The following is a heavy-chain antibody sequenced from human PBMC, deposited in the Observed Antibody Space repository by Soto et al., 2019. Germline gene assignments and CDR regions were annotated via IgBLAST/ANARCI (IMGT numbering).Heavy chain of an antibody. CDR3: ARDGSSGGTSHYYYYGMDV. Sequence: GGSLRLSCAASGFTFSSYAMHWVRQAPGKGLEYVSAISSNGGSTYYADSVKDRFTISRDNSKNTLYLQMGSLRAEDMAVYYCARDGSSGGTSHYYYYGMDVWGQGTTVTVSS. CDR1: GFTFSSYA. V-gene: IGHV3-64*02. D-gene: IGHD6-19*01. CDR2: ISSNGGST. J-gene: IGHJ6*02.